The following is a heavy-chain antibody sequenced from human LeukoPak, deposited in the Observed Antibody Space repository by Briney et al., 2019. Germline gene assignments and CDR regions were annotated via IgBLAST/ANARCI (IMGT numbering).Heavy chain of an antibody. CDR2: ISGSGDRT. Sequence: GGSLRLSCAASGITASSYAMTWVRQAPGKGLEWVSSISGSGDRTMYADSVKGRFTISRDNFKNTLYLQMNSLRAEDTALYHCAKDPNGDYIGAFDMWGQGTMVTVSS. V-gene: IGHV3-23*01. CDR3: AKDPNGDYIGAFDM. D-gene: IGHD4-17*01. CDR1: GITASSYA. J-gene: IGHJ3*02.